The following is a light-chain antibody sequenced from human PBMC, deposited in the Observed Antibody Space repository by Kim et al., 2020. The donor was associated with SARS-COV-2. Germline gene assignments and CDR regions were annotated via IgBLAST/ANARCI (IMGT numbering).Light chain of an antibody. CDR1: NIEDKS. CDR3: QVWDSSSDHPV. CDR2: YDS. J-gene: IGLJ2*01. V-gene: IGLV3-21*04. Sequence: APERTAGLTCVGDNIEDKSIHWYQQEPGQAPVVVISYDSDRPSGIPERFSGSNSGNTATVTISRVEAGDEADYYCQVWDSSSDHPVFGGGTQLTVL.